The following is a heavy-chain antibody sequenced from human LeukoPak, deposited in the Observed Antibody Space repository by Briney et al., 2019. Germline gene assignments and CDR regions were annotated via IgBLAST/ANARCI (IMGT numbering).Heavy chain of an antibody. CDR2: ISGSGGST. D-gene: IGHD1-14*01. J-gene: IGHJ4*02. V-gene: IGHV3-23*01. CDR3: ASSRGPVPSDY. Sequence: GGSLRPSCAASGFTFSSYAMSWVRQAPGKGLEWVSAISGSGGSTYYADSVKGRFTISRDNSKNTLYLQMNSLRAEDTAVYYCASSRGPVPSDYWGQGTLVTVSS. CDR1: GFTFSSYA.